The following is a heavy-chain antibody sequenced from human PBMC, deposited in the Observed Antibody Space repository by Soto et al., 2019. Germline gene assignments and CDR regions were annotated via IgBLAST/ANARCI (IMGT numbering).Heavy chain of an antibody. D-gene: IGHD1-1*01. Sequence: SETLSLTCTVSGGSISSSSYYWGWIRQPPGKGLEWIGSIYYSGSTYYNPSLKSRVTISVDTSKNQFSLKLSSVTAADTAVYYCARQLNAFDIWGQGTMVTVS. CDR3: ARQLNAFDI. CDR2: IYYSGST. V-gene: IGHV4-39*07. J-gene: IGHJ3*02. CDR1: GGSISSSSYY.